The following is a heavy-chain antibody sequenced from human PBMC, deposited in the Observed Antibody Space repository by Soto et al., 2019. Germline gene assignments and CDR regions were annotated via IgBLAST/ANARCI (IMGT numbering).Heavy chain of an antibody. CDR1: RFPLSSYC. D-gene: IGHD6-25*01. CDR2: ISYDGSNK. CDR3: AKDGGGSGAPGWFDP. Sequence: GGSLRISCAAPRFPLSSYCMPWVRQAPGKGLEWVAVISYDGSNKYYADSVKGRFTISRDNSKNTLYLQMNSLRAEDTAVYYCAKDGGGSGAPGWFDPWGQGTLVTVSS. J-gene: IGHJ5*02. V-gene: IGHV3-30*18.